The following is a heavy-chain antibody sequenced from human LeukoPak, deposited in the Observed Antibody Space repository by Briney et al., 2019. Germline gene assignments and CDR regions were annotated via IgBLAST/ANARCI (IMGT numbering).Heavy chain of an antibody. V-gene: IGHV4-61*02. CDR3: ARESPVIDSM. CDR2: IYTRGST. D-gene: IGHD2/OR15-2a*01. Sequence: SETLSLTCTVSGGSISSGSYYWRWIRQPAGKGLEWIGRIYTRGSTNYNPSLKSRVTISIDTSKNQFSLKLRFVNAADTAHYYCARESPVIDSMWGEGTLVTVSS. CDR1: GGSISSGSYY. J-gene: IGHJ4*02.